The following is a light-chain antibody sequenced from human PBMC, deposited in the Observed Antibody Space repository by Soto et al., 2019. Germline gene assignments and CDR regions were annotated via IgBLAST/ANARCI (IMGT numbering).Light chain of an antibody. CDR1: SSDVGGYNY. Sequence: QSALTQPASVSGSPGQSITISCTGTSSDVGGYNYVSWYQQHPGIAPKLMIYDVSDRPSGVSNRFSGSKSGDTASLTISGLQAEDEADYYCSSYTSSGTPVFGGGTQLTVL. CDR2: DVS. CDR3: SSYTSSGTPV. V-gene: IGLV2-14*03. J-gene: IGLJ7*01.